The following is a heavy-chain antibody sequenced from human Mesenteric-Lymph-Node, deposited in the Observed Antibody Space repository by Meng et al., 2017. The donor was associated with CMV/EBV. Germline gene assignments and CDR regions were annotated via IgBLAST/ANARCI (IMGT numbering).Heavy chain of an antibody. Sequence: GGSLRLSCAASGFTFSSYAMHWVRQAPGKGLEYVSAISSNGGSTYYADSVKGRFTISRDNSKNTLYLQMGSLRAEDMAVYYRARGGLGGITGTPRYFDYWGQGTLVTVSS. CDR3: ARGGLGGITGTPRYFDY. CDR1: GFTFSSYA. CDR2: ISSNGGST. V-gene: IGHV3-64*02. D-gene: IGHD1-7*01. J-gene: IGHJ4*02.